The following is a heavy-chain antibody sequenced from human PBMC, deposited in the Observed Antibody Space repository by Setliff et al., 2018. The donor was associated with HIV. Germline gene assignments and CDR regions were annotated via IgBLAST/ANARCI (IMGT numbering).Heavy chain of an antibody. D-gene: IGHD2-15*01. CDR2: LYFGDSDP. J-gene: IGHJ4*02. CDR3: ARGRGGYFGGGRYYNLPYFDS. Sequence: GESLKISCKTSGSNFATYWVGWVRQMPGKGLEWLGILYFGDSDPKYNPSFEGQVTISADKSIKTAFLQWRSLETSDTAIYYCARGRGGYFGGGRYYNLPYFDSWGQGTLVT. CDR1: GSNFATYW. V-gene: IGHV5-51*01.